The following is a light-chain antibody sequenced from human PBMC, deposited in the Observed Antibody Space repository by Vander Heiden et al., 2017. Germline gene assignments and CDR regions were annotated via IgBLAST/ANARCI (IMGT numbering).Light chain of an antibody. CDR3: QAWDSSTVV. CDR1: KLGDKY. J-gene: IGLJ2*01. CDR2: QDS. Sequence: SYELTQPPSVSVSPGQTASITCSGDKLGDKYACWYQQKPGQSPVLVIYQDSKRHSGIPERFSGSNSGNTATLTISGTQAMDEADYYCQAWDSSTVVFGGGTKLTGL. V-gene: IGLV3-1*01.